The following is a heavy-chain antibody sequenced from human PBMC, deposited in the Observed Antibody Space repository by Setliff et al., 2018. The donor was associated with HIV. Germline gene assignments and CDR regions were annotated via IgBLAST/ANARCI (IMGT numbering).Heavy chain of an antibody. CDR1: GYSFTGYW. D-gene: IGHD3-16*01. V-gene: IGHV5-51*01. J-gene: IGHJ6*04. CDR2: IYPADSDT. Sequence: GASLTISCKASGYSFTGYWVGWVRQMPGKGLEWMGIIYPADSDTRYWPSFEGQVTISADKSISTAYLQWSSLKASDTAMYYCARARNYDWGMDVWGKGTTVTVSS. CDR3: ARARNYDWGMDV.